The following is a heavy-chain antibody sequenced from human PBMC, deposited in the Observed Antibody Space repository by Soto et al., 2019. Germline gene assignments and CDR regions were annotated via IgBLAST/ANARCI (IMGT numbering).Heavy chain of an antibody. J-gene: IGHJ6*02. V-gene: IGHV1-18*01. CDR3: ARRTNGWIQLWLPGADYYYYGMDV. CDR1: GYTFTSYG. D-gene: IGHD5-18*01. CDR2: ISAYNGNT. Sequence: GASVKVSCKASGYTFTSYGMSWVRQAPGQGLEWMGWISAYNGNTNYAQKLQGRVTMTTDTSTSTAYMELRSLRSDDTAVYYCARRTNGWIQLWLPGADYYYYGMDVWGQGTTVTVS.